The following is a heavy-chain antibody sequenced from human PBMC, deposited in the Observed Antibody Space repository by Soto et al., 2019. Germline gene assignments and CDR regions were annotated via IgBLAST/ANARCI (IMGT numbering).Heavy chain of an antibody. D-gene: IGHD2-8*02. CDR2: ISASGVTT. CDR1: GFAFHTHA. CDR3: AKDRTPPLSLSPSSQAIKNLLVGQCFDS. J-gene: IGHJ4*02. V-gene: IGHV3-23*01. Sequence: EVQLLESGGGLVQPGGSLRLSCAASGFAFHTHALSWVRQAQGKGLEWVSGISASGVTTYYADSVKGRFTISRDNSKNTVTLQMNSLRAEDTAFYYCAKDRTPPLSLSPSSQAIKNLLVGQCFDSWGQGTLVTVSS.